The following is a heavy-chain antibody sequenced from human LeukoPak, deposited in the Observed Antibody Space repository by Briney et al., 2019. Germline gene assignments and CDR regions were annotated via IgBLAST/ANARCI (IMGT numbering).Heavy chain of an antibody. Sequence: PGGSLRLSCVASGFTFGDFVMSWVRQAPGKGLEWVSSISSNGASTDYADSVMDRFAISRNNSKNTLYLQKTSTRADDTAVDYCARRPGGTKDYWGQGTQVTVSS. V-gene: IGHV3-23*01. D-gene: IGHD3-16*01. J-gene: IGHJ4*02. CDR1: GFTFGDFV. CDR3: ARRPGGTKDY. CDR2: ISSNGAST.